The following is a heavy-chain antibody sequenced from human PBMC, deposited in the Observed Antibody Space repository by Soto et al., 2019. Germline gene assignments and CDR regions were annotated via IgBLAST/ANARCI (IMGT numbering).Heavy chain of an antibody. CDR3: TIHEGGGPPERSLVY. J-gene: IGHJ4*02. Sequence: SETLSLTCTVSGGSIRSSTYYWGWIRQPPGKGLEWIGSIYYSGSTHYNPSLKSRVTMSVDTSTNQFSLKLNSVTAADTAVYYCTIHEGGGPPERSLVYWGQGTLGTLFS. CDR1: GGSIRSSTYY. CDR2: IYYSGST. D-gene: IGHD3-16*01. V-gene: IGHV4-39*01.